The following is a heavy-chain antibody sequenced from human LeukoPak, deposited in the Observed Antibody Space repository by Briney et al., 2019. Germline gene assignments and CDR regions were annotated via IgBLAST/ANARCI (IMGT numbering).Heavy chain of an antibody. D-gene: IGHD2-2*01. V-gene: IGHV3-74*01. J-gene: IGHJ6*02. Sequence: GGFLRLSCAASGFTFSNSWMQWVRQVPGKGLVWVSRINTDGTSTSYADSVRGRFIISRDNAKNTLYLQMNSLRAEDTAVYYCARPQQGGTTRSHGLDVWGQGTTVTVSS. CDR1: GFTFSNSW. CDR2: INTDGTST. CDR3: ARPQQGGTTRSHGLDV.